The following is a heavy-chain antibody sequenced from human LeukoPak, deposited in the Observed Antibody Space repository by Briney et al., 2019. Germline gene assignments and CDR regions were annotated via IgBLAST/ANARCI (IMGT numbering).Heavy chain of an antibody. Sequence: ASAKVSCKASGYIFTTYGITWVRQAPGQGLEWMGWISAYNGNTNYAQRLQDRVTMTTDTSTSTAYVELRSLRSDDTAVYYCARAVIRGEWFDPWGQGTLVTVSS. D-gene: IGHD3-10*01. J-gene: IGHJ5*02. CDR2: ISAYNGNT. CDR1: GYIFTTYG. V-gene: IGHV1-18*01. CDR3: ARAVIRGEWFDP.